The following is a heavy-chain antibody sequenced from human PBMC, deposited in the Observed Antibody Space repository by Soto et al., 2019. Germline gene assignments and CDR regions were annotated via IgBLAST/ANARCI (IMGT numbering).Heavy chain of an antibody. Sequence: EVQLVESGGGLVKPGGSLRLSCAASGFTFSNAWMNWVHQAPGKGLEWVGRIKSKTDGGTTDYAAPVKGRFTISRDDSKNTLYLQMNSLKTEDTAVYYCTTDLFVAGPPYYGMDVWGQGTTVTVSS. V-gene: IGHV3-15*07. CDR2: IKSKTDGGTT. D-gene: IGHD6-19*01. J-gene: IGHJ6*02. CDR3: TTDLFVAGPPYYGMDV. CDR1: GFTFSNAW.